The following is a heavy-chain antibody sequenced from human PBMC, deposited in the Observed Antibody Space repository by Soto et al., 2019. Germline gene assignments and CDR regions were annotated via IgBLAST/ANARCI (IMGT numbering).Heavy chain of an antibody. D-gene: IGHD3-16*01. J-gene: IGHJ6*03. CDR3: ARGPYYDLIWNYYYMDV. Sequence: QVQLQESGPGLVKPSETLSLSCSVSGGSISGHYWSWVRQTPGKGLEWIGYMYYSGSTNNNPSRKSRVTISVDTSKNHFSLGLTSVTAADTAVYYCARGPYYDLIWNYYYMDVWGKGTTVTVSS. CDR1: GGSISGHY. V-gene: IGHV4-59*08. CDR2: MYYSGST.